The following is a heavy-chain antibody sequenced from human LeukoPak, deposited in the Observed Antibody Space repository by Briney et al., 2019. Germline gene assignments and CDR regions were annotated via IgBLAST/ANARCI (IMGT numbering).Heavy chain of an antibody. D-gene: IGHD6-19*01. Sequence: PGGSLRLSCAASGFTFSSYWMTWVRQAPGKGLEWVANMKQDGSDKYYVDSVKGRFTISRDNAKNSLYLQMNSLRAEDTAVYYCARVIAVAGTWVWFDPWGQGTLVTVSS. J-gene: IGHJ5*02. CDR1: GFTFSSYW. V-gene: IGHV3-7*05. CDR3: ARVIAVAGTWVWFDP. CDR2: MKQDGSDK.